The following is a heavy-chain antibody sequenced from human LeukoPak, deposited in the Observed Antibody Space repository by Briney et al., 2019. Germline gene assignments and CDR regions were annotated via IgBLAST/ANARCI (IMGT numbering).Heavy chain of an antibody. CDR2: IKQDGSEK. CDR1: GFTFSSYW. Sequence: GGSLRLSCAASGFTFSSYWMSWVRQAPGKGLEWVANIKQDGSEKYYADSVKGRFAISRDDSKNMVYLQMNSLRVEDTAVYYCAKDIERGFDYTNSLDYWGQGTLVTVSS. J-gene: IGHJ4*02. V-gene: IGHV3-7*01. D-gene: IGHD4-11*01. CDR3: AKDIERGFDYTNSLDY.